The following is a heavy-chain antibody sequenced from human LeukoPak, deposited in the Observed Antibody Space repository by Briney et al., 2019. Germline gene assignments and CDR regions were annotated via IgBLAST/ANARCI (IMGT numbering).Heavy chain of an antibody. J-gene: IGHJ4*02. CDR3: ARGGLPGGFDY. V-gene: IGHV3-7*03. Sequence: GGSLRLTCTASRFAVSRSGMTWVRQAPGKGLEWVANINQDGREIDYVDSVRGRFTISRDNAENSLCLQMNSLRAEDTAVYYCARGGLPGGFDYWGQGTLVTVSS. D-gene: IGHD4-23*01. CDR1: RFAVSRSG. CDR2: INQDGREI.